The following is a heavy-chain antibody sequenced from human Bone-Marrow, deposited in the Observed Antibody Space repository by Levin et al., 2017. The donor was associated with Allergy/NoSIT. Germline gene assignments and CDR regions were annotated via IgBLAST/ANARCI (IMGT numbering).Heavy chain of an antibody. CDR1: GYTFTNYY. D-gene: IGHD6-13*01. V-gene: IGHV1-2*02. CDR3: ARSIAAADYNGVDP. CDR2: INPASGGA. J-gene: IGHJ5*02. Sequence: GESLKISCKASGYTFTNYYIHWVRQAPGRGPEWMGWINPASGGASYPQKVQGRVTMTRDTSLSTAYMELRSLTSDETAIYYRARSIAAADYNGVDPWGQGTLVTVSS.